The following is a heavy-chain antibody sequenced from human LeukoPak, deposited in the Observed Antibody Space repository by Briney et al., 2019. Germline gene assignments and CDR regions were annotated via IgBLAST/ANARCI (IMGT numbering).Heavy chain of an antibody. V-gene: IGHV3-7*04. Sequence: GGSLRLSCLASGFNFSSFWMSWVRQVPGKGLEWVANIKPDGGEESYVDSVRGRFIISRDNAKNSLFLQMNSLRGDDTALYCCVRGAGGGDFWGQGTLVTASS. J-gene: IGHJ1*01. CDR1: GFNFSSFW. CDR2: IKPDGGEE. CDR3: VRGAGGGDF. D-gene: IGHD3-16*01.